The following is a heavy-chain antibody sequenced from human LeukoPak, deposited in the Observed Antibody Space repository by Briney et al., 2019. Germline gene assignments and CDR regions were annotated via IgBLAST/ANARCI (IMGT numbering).Heavy chain of an antibody. CDR1: GYTFTGYY. CDR2: INPNSGGT. CDR3: ARVESSGWYFDY. D-gene: IGHD6-19*01. J-gene: IGHJ4*02. Sequence: ASVKVSCKASGYTFTGYYMHWVRQAPGQGLEWMGRINPNSGGTNYAQKFQGRVTMTRDTSISTAYMELSRLRSDDTAVYYCARVESSGWYFDYWGQGTLVTVSS. V-gene: IGHV1-2*02.